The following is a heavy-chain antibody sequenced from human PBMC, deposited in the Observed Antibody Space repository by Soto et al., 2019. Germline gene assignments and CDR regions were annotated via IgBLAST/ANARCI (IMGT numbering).Heavy chain of an antibody. CDR3: ATRSGGGGAFDF. CDR2: ISSSGSTT. V-gene: IGHV3-48*03. D-gene: IGHD3-10*01. J-gene: IGHJ3*01. CDR1: GFTFNTYE. Sequence: VQLVESGGGLVQPGGSLRVSCAASGFTFNTYEMNWVRQAPGKGLEWVSYISSSGSTTYYADSVKGRFTISRDNAKNSLYLQMNRLSAVDTAIYYCATRSGGGGAFDFWGQGTMVTVSS.